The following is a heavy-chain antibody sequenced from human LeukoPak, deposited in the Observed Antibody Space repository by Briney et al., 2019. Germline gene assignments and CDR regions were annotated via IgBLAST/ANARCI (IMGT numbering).Heavy chain of an antibody. J-gene: IGHJ4*02. CDR2: ISGSGGST. V-gene: IGHV3-23*01. D-gene: IGHD3-9*01. CDR3: AKDRNPVLRYFDWLTDY. Sequence: GRSLSLSCAASGFTFSSYGMSWVRQAPGKGLEWVSAISGSGGSTYYADSVKGRFTISRDNSKNTLYLHMNSLRAEDTAVYYCAKDRNPVLRYFDWLTDYWGQGTLVTVSS. CDR1: GFTFSSYG.